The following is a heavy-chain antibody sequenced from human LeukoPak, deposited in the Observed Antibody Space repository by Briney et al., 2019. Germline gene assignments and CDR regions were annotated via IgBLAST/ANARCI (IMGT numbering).Heavy chain of an antibody. J-gene: IGHJ3*02. D-gene: IGHD3-22*01. CDR2: ISYDGSNK. CDR3: ARRGGLYDSSGYREAFDI. Sequence: GGSLRLSCAASGFTFSSYAMHWVRQAPGKGLEWVAVISYDGSNKYYADSVKGRFTISRDNSKNTLYLQMNSLRSEDTAVYYCARRGGLYDSSGYREAFDIWGQGTMVTVSS. V-gene: IGHV3-30-3*01. CDR1: GFTFSSYA.